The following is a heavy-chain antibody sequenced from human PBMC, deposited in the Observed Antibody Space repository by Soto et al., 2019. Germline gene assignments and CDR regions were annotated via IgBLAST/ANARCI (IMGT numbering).Heavy chain of an antibody. D-gene: IGHD6-6*01. CDR3: AKRSSSSTFDY. Sequence: EVQLLESGGGLVQPGESLRLSCAASGFTVSGYAMSRVRQAPGKGLEWVSVISGSDDSTYYADSVKGRFTISRDNSKNTLYLQMNSLRAEDTAVYYCAKRSSSSTFDYWGQGTLVTVSS. CDR1: GFTVSGYA. J-gene: IGHJ4*02. CDR2: ISGSDDST. V-gene: IGHV3-23*01.